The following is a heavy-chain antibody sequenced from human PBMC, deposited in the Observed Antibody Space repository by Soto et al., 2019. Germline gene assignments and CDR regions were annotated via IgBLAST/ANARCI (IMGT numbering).Heavy chain of an antibody. D-gene: IGHD4-17*01. CDR1: GFTFSNYG. CDR3: AKDHLMTTVTTVGY. J-gene: IGHJ4*02. Sequence: QVQLVESGGGVVQPGRSLRLSCAASGFTFSNYGMHWVRRAPGKGLEWVAVISYHGRDKYYADSVKGRFTISRDNSKNTLYLEMNSLRAEDTAVYYCAKDHLMTTVTTVGYWGQGTLVTVSS. CDR2: ISYHGRDK. V-gene: IGHV3-30*18.